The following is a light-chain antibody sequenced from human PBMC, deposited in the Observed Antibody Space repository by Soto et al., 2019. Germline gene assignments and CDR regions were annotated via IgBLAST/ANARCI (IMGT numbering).Light chain of an antibody. J-gene: IGKJ1*01. CDR1: QRISNW. CDR3: QQYDTYSWT. CDR2: KAS. Sequence: DLQMTQSPSTLSASVGDRVTITCRASQRISNWLAWYQQKPGKAPNLLISKASSLESRVPSRFSGSGSGTEFTLTISSLQPDDFATYFCQQYDTYSWTFGQGTKVEIK. V-gene: IGKV1-5*03.